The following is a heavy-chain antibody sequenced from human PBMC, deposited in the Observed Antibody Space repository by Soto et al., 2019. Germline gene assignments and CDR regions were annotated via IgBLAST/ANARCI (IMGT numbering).Heavy chain of an antibody. CDR3: ARDSDDFLAGFQNWYDP. CDR1: GFTFSSYS. D-gene: IGHD3-9*01. Sequence: GGSLRLSCAASGFTFSSYSMNWVRQAPGKGLEWVSSISSSSSYIYYADSVKGRFTISRDNAKNSLYLQMNSLRAEDTAVYYCARDSDDFLAGFQNWYDPWGQGTLVTVSS. J-gene: IGHJ5*02. V-gene: IGHV3-21*01. CDR2: ISSSSSYI.